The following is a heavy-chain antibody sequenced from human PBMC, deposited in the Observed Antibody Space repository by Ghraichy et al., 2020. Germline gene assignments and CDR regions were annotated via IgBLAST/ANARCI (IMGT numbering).Heavy chain of an antibody. CDR1: GFTVTSNY. V-gene: IGHV3-53*01. CDR2: IYSGGST. Sequence: GGSLRLSCAASGFTVTSNYMSWVREAQGKGLEWVSVIYSGGSTYYADSVKGRFTISRDNSKNTLYLQMNSLRAEDTAVYYCASIPYYYDSSGYYRYFDYCGQGTLVTVSP. CDR3: ASIPYYYDSSGYYRYFDY. D-gene: IGHD3-22*01. J-gene: IGHJ4*02.